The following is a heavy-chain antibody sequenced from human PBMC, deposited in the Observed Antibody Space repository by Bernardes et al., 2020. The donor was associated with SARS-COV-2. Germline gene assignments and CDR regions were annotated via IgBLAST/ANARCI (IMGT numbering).Heavy chain of an antibody. J-gene: IGHJ4*02. CDR3: AKFGCSSSDCYKNY. Sequence: GGSLRLSCAASGFTFSNYGMSWVRQAPGKGLEWVSAISGSGGTTYYADSVKGRFTISRDNSKNTLYLQMNSLRAEDTAVYYCAKFGCSSSDCYKNYWDQGTLVTVSS. V-gene: IGHV3-23*01. D-gene: IGHD2-2*02. CDR2: ISGSGGTT. CDR1: GFTFSNYG.